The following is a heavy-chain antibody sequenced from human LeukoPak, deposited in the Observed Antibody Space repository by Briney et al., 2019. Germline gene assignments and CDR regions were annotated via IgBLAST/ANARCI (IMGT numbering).Heavy chain of an antibody. CDR1: GYTFTSYD. D-gene: IGHD4-17*01. J-gene: IGHJ3*02. Sequence: GASVEVSCKASGYTFTSYDINWVRQATGQGLEWMGWMNPNSGNTGYAQKFQGRVTMTRNTSISTAYMELSSLRSEDTAVYYCARHGDDADAFDIWGKGTMVTVSS. V-gene: IGHV1-8*01. CDR2: MNPNSGNT. CDR3: ARHGDDADAFDI.